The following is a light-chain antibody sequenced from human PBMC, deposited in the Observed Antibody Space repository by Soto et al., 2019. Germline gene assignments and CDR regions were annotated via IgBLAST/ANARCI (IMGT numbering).Light chain of an antibody. J-gene: IGKJ3*01. Sequence: IQMTQSPSSLSASVGDRVTITCRASQSITTYLNGYQQKPGKAPKLLIYAASSLQSGVPSRFSGRGSGTDFSLTISSLQPEDFATYSCQQTYSAPIAFGPGTKVHFK. CDR1: QSITTY. CDR2: AAS. CDR3: QQTYSAPIA. V-gene: IGKV1-39*01.